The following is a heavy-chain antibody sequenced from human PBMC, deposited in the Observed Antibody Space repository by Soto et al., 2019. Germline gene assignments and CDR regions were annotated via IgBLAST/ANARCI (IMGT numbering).Heavy chain of an antibody. J-gene: IGHJ5*02. Sequence: ASVKVSCTASGYTFTSYGISWVRHAPGQGLEWMGWISAYNGNTNYALKLQGRVTMTTDTSTSTAYMELRSLRSDDTAVYYCARADIVVVVAAKNWFDPWGQGTLVTVSS. V-gene: IGHV1-18*01. CDR1: GYTFTSYG. CDR3: ARADIVVVVAAKNWFDP. CDR2: ISAYNGNT. D-gene: IGHD2-15*01.